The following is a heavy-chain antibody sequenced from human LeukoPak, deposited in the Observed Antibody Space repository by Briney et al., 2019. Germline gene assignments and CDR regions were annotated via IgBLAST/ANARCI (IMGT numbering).Heavy chain of an antibody. D-gene: IGHD6-6*01. Sequence: PSETLSLTCTISGGSVSDYYWSWIRQSPGKGLEWIGYIYYTGSTSYNPSLKSRVTISVDTSKNQFSLKLSSVTAADTAVYYCARDWGVSARPGYMDVWGKGTTVTVSS. J-gene: IGHJ6*03. CDR2: IYYTGST. CDR1: GGSVSDYY. V-gene: IGHV4-59*02. CDR3: ARDWGVSARPGYMDV.